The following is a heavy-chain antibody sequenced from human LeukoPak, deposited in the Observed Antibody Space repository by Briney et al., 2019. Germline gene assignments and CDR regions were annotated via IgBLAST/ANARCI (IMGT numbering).Heavy chain of an antibody. Sequence: ASVKVSCKASGYTFTSYGISWVRQAPGQGLEWMGWVSAYNGNTNYAQKLQSRVTMTTDTSTSTAYMELRSLRSDDTAVYYCARDEHYDSSGYSDAFDIWGQGTMVTVSS. CDR2: VSAYNGNT. D-gene: IGHD3-22*01. V-gene: IGHV1-18*01. CDR1: GYTFTSYG. J-gene: IGHJ3*02. CDR3: ARDEHYDSSGYSDAFDI.